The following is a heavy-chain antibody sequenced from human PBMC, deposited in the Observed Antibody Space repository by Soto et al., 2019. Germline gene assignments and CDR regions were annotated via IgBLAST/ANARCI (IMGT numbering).Heavy chain of an antibody. Sequence: GGSLRLSCAASGFTFSSYAMSWVRQAPGKGLEWVSAISGSGGSTYYADSVKGRFTISRENAKNSLNLQMNSLRAEDTAVYYCARALDQLHDYYYGMDVWGQGTTVTVSS. J-gene: IGHJ6*02. V-gene: IGHV3-23*01. CDR2: ISGSGGST. CDR3: ARALDQLHDYYYGMDV. CDR1: GFTFSSYA. D-gene: IGHD2-2*01.